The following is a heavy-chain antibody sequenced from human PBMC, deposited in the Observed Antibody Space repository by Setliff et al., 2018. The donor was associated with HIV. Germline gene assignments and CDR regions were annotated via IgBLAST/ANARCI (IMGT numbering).Heavy chain of an antibody. Sequence: KTSETRSLTCTVYGVSNTSSDYYWGWIRQPPGKGLEWIGSIYHSGTTYDNPSLKSRVTISVDTSKNQFSLKLSSVTAADTAVYYCARRARGGSSYYFDSWGQGTLVTVSS. CDR1: GVSNTSSDYY. CDR3: ARRARGGSSYYFDS. V-gene: IGHV4-39*01. J-gene: IGHJ4*02. D-gene: IGHD1-26*01. CDR2: IYHSGTT.